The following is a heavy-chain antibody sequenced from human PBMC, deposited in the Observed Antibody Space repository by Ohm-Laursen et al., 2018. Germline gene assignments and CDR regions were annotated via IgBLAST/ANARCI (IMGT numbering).Heavy chain of an antibody. D-gene: IGHD1-26*01. CDR3: ARFPHMGASLPPLDY. V-gene: IGHV3-21*01. Sequence: SLRLSCAASGFTFSSYSMNWVRQAPGKGLEWVSSISSSSSYIYYADSVKGRFTISRDNAKNSLYLQMNSLRAEDTAVYYCARFPHMGASLPPLDYWGQGTLVTVSS. CDR1: GFTFSSYS. J-gene: IGHJ4*02. CDR2: ISSSSSYI.